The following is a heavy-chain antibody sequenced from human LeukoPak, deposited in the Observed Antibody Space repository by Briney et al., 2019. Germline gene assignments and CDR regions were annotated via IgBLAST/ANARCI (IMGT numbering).Heavy chain of an antibody. D-gene: IGHD4-11*01. CDR2: IFPGGGVT. V-gene: IGHV1-46*01. J-gene: IGHJ3*01. CDR3: AREHPDYHGFDF. Sequence: ASVNVSCKASGYTFTNYPKHWVRQATGQGLEWMGVIFPGGGVTEYAQKFQGRVTVTRDTSTRTVYMELSSLRSNDTAVYYCAREHPDYHGFDFWGQGTMLSVSS. CDR1: GYTFTNYP.